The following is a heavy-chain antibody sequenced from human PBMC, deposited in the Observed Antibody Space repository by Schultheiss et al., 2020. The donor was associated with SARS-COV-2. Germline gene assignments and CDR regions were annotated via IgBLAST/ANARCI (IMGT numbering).Heavy chain of an antibody. CDR1: GGSVRSGSYY. Sequence: SETLSLTCTVSGGSVRSGSYYWSWIRQPPWKGLEWIGYIYYSGSTNYNPSLKSRVTISVDTSKNQFSLKLSSVTAADTAVYYCARDGYGDYDYYYYGMDVWGQGTTVTVSS. V-gene: IGHV4-61*01. CDR3: ARDGYGDYDYYYYGMDV. D-gene: IGHD4-17*01. J-gene: IGHJ6*02. CDR2: IYYSGST.